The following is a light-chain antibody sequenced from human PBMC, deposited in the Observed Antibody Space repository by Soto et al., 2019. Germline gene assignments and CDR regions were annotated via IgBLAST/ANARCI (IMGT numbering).Light chain of an antibody. Sequence: EIVMTQSPATLSVSPGERATLSCRASQSVSSNLAWYQQKPGQAPRLLIFGASTRATGIPARFSGSGSGTEFTLTISSLPAEDFAVYYCQQYNNWPPWTFGQATKVEIK. V-gene: IGKV3-15*01. CDR2: GAS. J-gene: IGKJ1*01. CDR1: QSVSSN. CDR3: QQYNNWPPWT.